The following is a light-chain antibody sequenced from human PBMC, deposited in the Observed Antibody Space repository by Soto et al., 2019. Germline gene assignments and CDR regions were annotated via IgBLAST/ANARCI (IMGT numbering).Light chain of an antibody. CDR3: QQYNSYSPWT. J-gene: IGKJ1*01. V-gene: IGKV1-5*01. CDR1: QSISNY. CDR2: DAS. Sequence: DIQMTQSPSPLSASVGDRVTITCRASQSISNYLNWYQQKPGQAPNLLIYDASSLESGVPSRFSGSGSGTEFTLTISSLQPDDFATYYCQQYNSYSPWTFGQGTKVEIK.